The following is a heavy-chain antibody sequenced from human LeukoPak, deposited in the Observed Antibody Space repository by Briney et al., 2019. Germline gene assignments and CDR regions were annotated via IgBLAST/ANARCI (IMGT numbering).Heavy chain of an antibody. CDR3: AGDLARYYDSSGLDY. V-gene: IGHV1-18*01. J-gene: IGHJ4*02. D-gene: IGHD3-22*01. CDR2: ISAYNGNT. CDR1: GYTFTSYG. Sequence: ASVKVSCKASGYTFTSYGISWVRQAPGQGLEWMGWISAYNGNTNYAQKLQGRVTMTTDTSTSTAYMELRSLRSDDTAVYYCAGDLARYYDSSGLDYWGQGTLVTVSS.